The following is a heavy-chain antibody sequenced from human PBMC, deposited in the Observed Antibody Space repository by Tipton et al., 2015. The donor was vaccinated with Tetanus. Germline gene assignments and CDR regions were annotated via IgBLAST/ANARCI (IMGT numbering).Heavy chain of an antibody. Sequence: LRLSCTVSGGSVSSGSYYWSWIRQPPGKGLEWIGYIYYSGSTNYNPSLKSRVTISVDTSKNQFSLKLSSVTAADTAVYYCARGGITAAGILDYWGQGTLVTVSS. V-gene: IGHV4-61*01. CDR2: IYYSGST. CDR1: GGSVSSGSYY. J-gene: IGHJ4*02. D-gene: IGHD6-13*01. CDR3: ARGGITAAGILDY.